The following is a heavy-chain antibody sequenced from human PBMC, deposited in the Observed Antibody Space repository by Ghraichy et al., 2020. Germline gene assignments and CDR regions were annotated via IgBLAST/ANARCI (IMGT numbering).Heavy chain of an antibody. J-gene: IGHJ4*02. CDR3: ARGGSYWRGFDY. V-gene: IGHV3-48*02. CDR2: INSRGTTK. D-gene: IGHD1-26*01. CDR1: GFTFSTYS. Sequence: GGSLRLSCAASGFTFSTYSINWVRQAPGKGLEWVSYINSRGTTKYYADSVKGRFTVSRDNAKNSMYLQMNSLRDEDTAVYYCARGGSYWRGFDYWGQGTLVTVSS.